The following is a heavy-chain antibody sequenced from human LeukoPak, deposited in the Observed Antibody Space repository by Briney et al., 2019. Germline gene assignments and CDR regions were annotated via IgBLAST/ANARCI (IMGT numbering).Heavy chain of an antibody. D-gene: IGHD7-27*01. CDR2: IRYDGSNK. V-gene: IGHV3-30*02. J-gene: IGHJ4*02. CDR3: AKKNTRSGLTGPFDY. Sequence: GGSLRLSCAASGFTFSSYGMHWVRQAPGKGLEWVAFIRYDGSNKYYADSVKGRFTISRDNSKNTLTLQMNSLRAEDTAVYYCAKKNTRSGLTGPFDYWGQGTLVTVSS. CDR1: GFTFSSYG.